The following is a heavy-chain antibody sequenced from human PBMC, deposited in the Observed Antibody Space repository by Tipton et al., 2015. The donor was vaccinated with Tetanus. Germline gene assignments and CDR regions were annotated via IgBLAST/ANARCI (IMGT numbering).Heavy chain of an antibody. Sequence: QMQLVQSGAEVKKPGASVKVSCKAFGYTFTAQYMYWVRQAPGQGLEWMGWIDPNSGDTKYAQKFQGRVTMTRDTSISTIHMELSRLGSGDTAVYYCAGDRGDYIYYGMDVGGQGTTVTVSS. CDR1: GYTFTAQY. J-gene: IGHJ6*02. V-gene: IGHV1-2*02. D-gene: IGHD3-22*01. CDR3: AGDRGDYIYYGMDV. CDR2: IDPNSGDT.